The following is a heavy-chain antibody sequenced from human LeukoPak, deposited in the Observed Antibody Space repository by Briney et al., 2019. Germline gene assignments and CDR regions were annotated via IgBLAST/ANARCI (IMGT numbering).Heavy chain of an antibody. Sequence: GGSLRLSCAASGFTFSSYAMHWVRQAPGKGLEWVAVISYDGSNKYYADSVKGRFTISRDNAKNSLYLQMNSLRAEDTAVYYCARERYSSGWYGSFDYWGQGTLVTVSS. J-gene: IGHJ4*02. CDR1: GFTFSSYA. CDR2: ISYDGSNK. CDR3: ARERYSSGWYGSFDY. D-gene: IGHD6-19*01. V-gene: IGHV3-30-3*01.